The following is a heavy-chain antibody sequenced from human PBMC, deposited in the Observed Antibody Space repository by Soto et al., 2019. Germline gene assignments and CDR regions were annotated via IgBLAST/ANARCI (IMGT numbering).Heavy chain of an antibody. D-gene: IGHD2-15*01. CDR1: GFTFSSYW. CDR2: IKQDGSEK. J-gene: IGHJ4*02. CDR3: ARYCSGGSCYPWVFDY. Sequence: GGSLSLSCAASGFTFSSYWMSWVRQAPGKGLEWVANIKQDGSEKYYVDSVKGRFTISRDNAKNSLYLQMNSLRAEDTAVYYCARYCSGGSCYPWVFDYWGQGT. V-gene: IGHV3-7*01.